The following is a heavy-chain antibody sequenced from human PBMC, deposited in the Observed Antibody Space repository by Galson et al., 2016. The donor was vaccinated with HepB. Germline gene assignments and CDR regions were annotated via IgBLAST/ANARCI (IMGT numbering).Heavy chain of an antibody. V-gene: IGHV3-53*01. D-gene: IGHD6-13*01. J-gene: IGHJ5*02. Sequence: SLRLSCAASGFTVSNNYMRWVRQAPGKALEWVSLIYNSGNTHYADSVKGRFTISRDSSKNTVYLQMNSLRVDDTAVYYCARGGGAAAAAWGQGTLVTVSS. CDR2: IYNSGNT. CDR1: GFTVSNNY. CDR3: ARGGGAAAAA.